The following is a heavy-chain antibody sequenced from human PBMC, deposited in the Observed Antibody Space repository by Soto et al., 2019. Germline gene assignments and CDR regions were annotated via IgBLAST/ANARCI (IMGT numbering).Heavy chain of an antibody. D-gene: IGHD1-7*01. Sequence: QVQLVQSGAEVKKPGASVKVSCKDSGYTFSSYCISWVRQAPGQGLEWMGRISAYNGNTNYAQELQGRVTMTTAPTTSTAYMELRSLSSDDTAVYYCARDRVYNWNYGWFDPWGQGTLVTVSS. V-gene: IGHV1-18*01. CDR2: ISAYNGNT. J-gene: IGHJ5*02. CDR1: GYTFSSYC. CDR3: ARDRVYNWNYGWFDP.